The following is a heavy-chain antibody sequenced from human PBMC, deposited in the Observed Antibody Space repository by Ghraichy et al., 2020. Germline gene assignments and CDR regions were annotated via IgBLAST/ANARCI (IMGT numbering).Heavy chain of an antibody. D-gene: IGHD2-15*01. Sequence: GGSLRLSCAASGFTFSSYAMSWVRQAPGKGLEWVSVLSGNGVSTYYADSVKGRFTISRDNSKNTLYLQMNSLRAEDTALYYCVKDRGYCVNGICWGDYWGQGTLVTVSS. CDR1: GFTFSSYA. CDR2: LSGNGVST. J-gene: IGHJ4*02. V-gene: IGHV3-23*01. CDR3: VKDRGYCVNGICWGDY.